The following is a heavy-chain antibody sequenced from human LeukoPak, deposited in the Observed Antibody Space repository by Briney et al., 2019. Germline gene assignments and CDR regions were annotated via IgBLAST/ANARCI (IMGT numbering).Heavy chain of an antibody. CDR1: GGSVSSGSYY. Sequence: SETLSLTCTVSGGSVSSGSYYWSRIRQPPGKGLEWIGYIYYSGSTNYNPSLKSRVTISVDTSKNQFSLKLSSVTAADTAVYYCARETHYYGSGSYSDYWGQGTLVTVSS. J-gene: IGHJ4*02. CDR3: ARETHYYGSGSYSDY. CDR2: IYYSGST. V-gene: IGHV4-61*01. D-gene: IGHD3-10*01.